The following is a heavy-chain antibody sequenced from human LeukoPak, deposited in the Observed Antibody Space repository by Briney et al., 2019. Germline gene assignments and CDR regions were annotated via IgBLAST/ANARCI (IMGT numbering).Heavy chain of an antibody. CDR2: ISPGDSDT. CDR3: ATVNWDPYWYFDL. CDR1: GYNFTNSW. V-gene: IGHV5-51*01. Sequence: GESLQISCKASGYNFTNSWIGWVRQMPGKGLEWMAIISPGDSDTRYSPSFKGRVTISADKSISTAYLQWNSLKASDTAMYYCATVNWDPYWYFDLWGRGTLVTVSS. J-gene: IGHJ2*01. D-gene: IGHD7-27*01.